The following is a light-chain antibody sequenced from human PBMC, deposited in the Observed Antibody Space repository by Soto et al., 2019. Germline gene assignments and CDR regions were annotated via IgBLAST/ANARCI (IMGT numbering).Light chain of an antibody. CDR1: QGISSW. Sequence: DIQMTQSPSSVCASLGDIVTIACRSSQGISSWLAWYQQKPGKAPKLLIYAASSLQSGVPSRFSGSGSGTDFTLTISSLQPEDFAVYYCQQYKNWPPITFGQGTRLEI. J-gene: IGKJ5*01. V-gene: IGKV1-12*01. CDR2: AAS. CDR3: QQYKNWPPIT.